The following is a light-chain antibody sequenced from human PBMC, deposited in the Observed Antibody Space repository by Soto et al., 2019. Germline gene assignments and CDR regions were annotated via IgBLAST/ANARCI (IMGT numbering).Light chain of an antibody. J-gene: IGKJ2*01. CDR1: QSVSSN. CDR2: GAS. CDR3: QQYNNWPLYT. Sequence: EIVMTQSPATLSVSPGERVTISCRASQSVSSNLAWYQQKPGQAPRLLIYGASTRATGIPARFSGSGSGTELTLTISSMQSEDFAVYYCQQYNNWPLYTFGQGTKLEIK. V-gene: IGKV3-15*01.